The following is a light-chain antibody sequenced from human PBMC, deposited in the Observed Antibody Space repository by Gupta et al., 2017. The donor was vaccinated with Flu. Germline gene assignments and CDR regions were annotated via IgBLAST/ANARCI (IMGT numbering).Light chain of an antibody. CDR1: QNVQNY. CDR2: DTS. J-gene: IGKJ5*01. Sequence: ERATRSCRASQNVQNYLAWYQQKPGQAPRLLMYDTSNRATGIPGRFIGSGSGTDFSLTISSLEPEDFAFYYCQQRKNWPSITFGQGTRLEIK. CDR3: QQRKNWPSIT. V-gene: IGKV3-11*01.